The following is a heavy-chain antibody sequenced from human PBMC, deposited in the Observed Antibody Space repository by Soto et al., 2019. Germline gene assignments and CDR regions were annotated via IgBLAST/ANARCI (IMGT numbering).Heavy chain of an antibody. Sequence: GSLRLSCAASGFTFSNAWMSWVRQAPGKGLEWVGRIKSKTDGGTTDYAAPVKGRFTISRDDSKNTLYLQMNSLKTEDTAVYYCTTVLYYDILTGYYNWFDYWGQGTLVTVSS. CDR3: TTVLYYDILTGYYNWFDY. CDR2: IKSKTDGGTT. V-gene: IGHV3-15*01. CDR1: GFTFSNAW. J-gene: IGHJ4*02. D-gene: IGHD3-9*01.